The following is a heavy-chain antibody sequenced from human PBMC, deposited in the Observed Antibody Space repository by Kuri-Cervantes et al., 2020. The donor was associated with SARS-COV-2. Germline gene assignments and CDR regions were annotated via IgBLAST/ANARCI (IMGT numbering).Heavy chain of an antibody. Sequence: ASVKVSCKASGYTFTSYGINWVRQAPGQGLEWMGWISPNTGVTKYAQKFQGRVTITADESTSTAYMELSSLRSEDTAVYYCARPPEEGAVTTWGNDYWGQGTLVTVSS. J-gene: IGHJ4*02. D-gene: IGHD4-17*01. V-gene: IGHV1-18*01. CDR1: GYTFTSYG. CDR3: ARPPEEGAVTTWGNDY. CDR2: ISPNTGVT.